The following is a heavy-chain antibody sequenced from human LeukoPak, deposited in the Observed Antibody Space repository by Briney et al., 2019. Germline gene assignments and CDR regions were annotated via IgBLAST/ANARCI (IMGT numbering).Heavy chain of an antibody. D-gene: IGHD6-6*01. CDR3: ARSSYGSSSSV. V-gene: IGHV3-7*03. J-gene: IGHJ3*01. Sequence: GGSLRLSCAASGFTFSSYWMSWSRQAPGKGLEWVASINSDGSEGYYADVVKGRFTISRDNAKNSLYLQINSLRAEDTAVYYCARSSYGSSSSVWGQGTMVTVSS. CDR2: INSDGSEG. CDR1: GFTFSSYW.